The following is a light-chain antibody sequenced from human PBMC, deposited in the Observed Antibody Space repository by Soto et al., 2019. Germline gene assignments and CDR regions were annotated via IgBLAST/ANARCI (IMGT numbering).Light chain of an antibody. CDR1: QSVSSY. CDR2: DAS. CDR3: QQYGSSGT. J-gene: IGKJ1*01. Sequence: EIVLTQSPVTLSLSPGERATLSCRASQSVSSYLAWYQQKPGQAPRLLIYDASNRATGIPARFSGSGSGTDFTLTISSLEPEDFAVYYCQQYGSSGTFGQGTKVDIK. V-gene: IGKV3-11*01.